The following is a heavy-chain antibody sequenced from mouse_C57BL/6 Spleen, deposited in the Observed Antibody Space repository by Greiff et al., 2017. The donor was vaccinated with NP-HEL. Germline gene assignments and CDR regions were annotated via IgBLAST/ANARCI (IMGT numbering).Heavy chain of an antibody. CDR2: IWRGGST. J-gene: IGHJ4*01. Sequence: VQLKESGPGLVQPSQSLSITCTVSGFSLTSYGVHWVRQSPGKGLEWLGVIWRGGSTDYNAAFMSRLSITKDNSKSQVFFKMNSLQADDTAIYYCAKERMDYDYDGYAMDYWGQGTSVTVSP. CDR1: GFSLTSYG. CDR3: AKERMDYDYDGYAMDY. D-gene: IGHD2-4*01. V-gene: IGHV2-5*01.